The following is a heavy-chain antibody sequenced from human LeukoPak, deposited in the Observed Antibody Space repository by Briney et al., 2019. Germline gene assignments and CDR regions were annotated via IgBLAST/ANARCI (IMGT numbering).Heavy chain of an antibody. D-gene: IGHD6-13*01. CDR1: GFTFDDYG. CDR3: ASDRNPDSRGSSAFDI. CDR2: INWNGGST. V-gene: IGHV3-20*04. J-gene: IGHJ3*02. Sequence: GGSLRLSCAASGFTFDDYGMSWVRQAPGKGLEWVSGINWNGGSTGYADSVKGRFTISRDNAKNSLYLQMNSLRAEDTALYYCASDRNPDSRGSSAFDIWGQGTMVTVSS.